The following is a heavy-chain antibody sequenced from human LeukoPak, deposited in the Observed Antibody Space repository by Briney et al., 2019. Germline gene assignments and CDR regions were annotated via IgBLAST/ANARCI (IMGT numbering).Heavy chain of an antibody. V-gene: IGHV3-20*04. Sequence: GGSQRLSCAASGFTFDDYGMSWVRQAPGKGLEWVSGINWNGGSTGYADSVKGRFTISRDNAKNSLYLQMNSLRAEDTALYYCAREPGAIAAAALVFDYWGQGTLVTVSS. D-gene: IGHD6-13*01. CDR1: GFTFDDYG. J-gene: IGHJ4*02. CDR2: INWNGGST. CDR3: AREPGAIAAAALVFDY.